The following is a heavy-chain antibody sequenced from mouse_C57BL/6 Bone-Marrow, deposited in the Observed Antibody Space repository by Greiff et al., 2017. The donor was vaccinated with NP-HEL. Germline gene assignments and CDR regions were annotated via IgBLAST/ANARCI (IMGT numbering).Heavy chain of an antibody. CDR1: GFTFSSYG. J-gene: IGHJ2*01. D-gene: IGHD1-1*01. Sequence: EVKLMESGGDLVKPGGSLKLSCAASGFTFSSYGMSWVRQTPDKRLEWVATISSGGSYTYYPDSVKGRFTISRDNAKNTLYLQMSSLKSEDTAMYYCARHSYYDYFDYWGQGTTLTVSS. CDR2: ISSGGSYT. CDR3: ARHSYYDYFDY. V-gene: IGHV5-6*01.